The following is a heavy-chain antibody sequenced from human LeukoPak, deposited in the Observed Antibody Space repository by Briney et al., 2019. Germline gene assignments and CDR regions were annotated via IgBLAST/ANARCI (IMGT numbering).Heavy chain of an antibody. J-gene: IGHJ6*04. D-gene: IGHD3-10*02. CDR3: AELGITMIGGV. Sequence: GGSLRLSCAASGFTFKNYWMSWVRQAPGKGLEWVANIKQDGSEKYYVDSVKGRFTISRDNAENSVYLQMNSLRAEDTAVYYCAELGITMIGGVWGKGTTVTISS. CDR1: GFTFKNYW. CDR2: IKQDGSEK. V-gene: IGHV3-7*01.